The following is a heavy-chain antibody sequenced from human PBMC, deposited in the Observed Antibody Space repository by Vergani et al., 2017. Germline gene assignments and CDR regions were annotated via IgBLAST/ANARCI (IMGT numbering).Heavy chain of an antibody. CDR3: ARVLVAGVRVGYFDY. D-gene: IGHD2-2*01. J-gene: IGHJ4*02. V-gene: IGHV1-2*02. Sequence: QVQLVQSGAEVKKPGASVKVSCKASGYTFTGYYMHWVRQAPGQGLEWMGWINPNSGGTNYAQKFQGRVTMTRDTSISTAYMELSRLRSDDTAVYYCARVLVAGVRVGYFDYWGQGTLVTVSS. CDR1: GYTFTGYY. CDR2: INPNSGGT.